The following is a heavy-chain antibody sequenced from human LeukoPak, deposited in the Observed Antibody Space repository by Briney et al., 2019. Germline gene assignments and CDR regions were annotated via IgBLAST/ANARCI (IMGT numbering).Heavy chain of an antibody. V-gene: IGHV1-18*01. J-gene: IGHJ4*02. Sequence: ASVKVSCKASGYTFTNYGVNWVRQAPGQGLEWMGWISTYNANTNYAQRLQSRVTMTTDTSTSTAYMELRSLRSDDTAVYYCARTTDSSSLDYWGQGTLVTVSS. CDR2: ISTYNANT. D-gene: IGHD6-6*01. CDR3: ARTTDSSSLDY. CDR1: GYTFTNYG.